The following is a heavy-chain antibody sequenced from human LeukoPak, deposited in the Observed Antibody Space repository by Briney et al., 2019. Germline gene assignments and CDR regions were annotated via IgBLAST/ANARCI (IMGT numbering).Heavy chain of an antibody. V-gene: IGHV3-30*18. CDR1: GYTLTELS. J-gene: IGHJ4*02. D-gene: IGHD4-11*01. CDR2: ISNDGSIT. CDR3: AKSKSPYPMDYIFDF. Sequence: SCKVSGYTLTELSMHWVRQAPGKGLEWVAVISNDGSITKYGDSVRGRFTISRDNSKNTLYVQMNSLRTDDAAVYYCAKSKSPYPMDYIFDFWGQGTRVTVSS.